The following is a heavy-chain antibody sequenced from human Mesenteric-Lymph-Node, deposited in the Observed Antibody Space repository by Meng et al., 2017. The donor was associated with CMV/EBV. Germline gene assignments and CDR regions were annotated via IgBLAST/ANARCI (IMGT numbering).Heavy chain of an antibody. CDR2: IWYDGTNK. CDR1: GFTFSSYA. Sequence: GESLKISCAASGFTFSSYAMHWVRQAPGKGLEWVALIWYDGTNKYYADSVKGRFTISRDNSKNTLSLQMNSLRAEDTAVYYCAKVHPMYSGSFLDYWGQGTLVTVSS. CDR3: AKVHPMYSGSFLDY. D-gene: IGHD1-26*01. J-gene: IGHJ4*02. V-gene: IGHV3-30*04.